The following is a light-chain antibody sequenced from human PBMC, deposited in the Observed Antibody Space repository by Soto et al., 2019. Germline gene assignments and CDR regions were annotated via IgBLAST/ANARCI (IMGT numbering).Light chain of an antibody. CDR2: STS. J-gene: IGLJ2*01. CDR3: LFYYGGAQV. V-gene: IGLV7-43*01. CDR1: TGAVNSGYY. Sequence: QTVVTQEPSLTVSPGGTVTLTCASSTGAVNSGYYPNWFQQKPGQAPRALIYSTSNKPSWTPARFSCSLLGGKAALTLSGVQLEDADEYYRLFYYGGAQVFGGGTKLTVL.